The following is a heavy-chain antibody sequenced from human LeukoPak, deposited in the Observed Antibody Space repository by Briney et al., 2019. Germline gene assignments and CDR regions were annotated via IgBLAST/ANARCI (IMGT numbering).Heavy chain of an antibody. CDR2: ISERGGST. D-gene: IGHD3-10*01. CDR3: AKRGIVIRAVIIIGFHKEAYYFDY. Sequence: GSLRLSCVVSGITLSNYGMSWVRQAPGKGLEWVSGISERGGSTNYADSVKGRFIISRDTSKNTVYLQMNSLRVEDTAVYFCAKRGIVIRAVIIIGFHKEAYYFDYWGQGILVTASS. CDR1: GITLSNYG. V-gene: IGHV3-23*01. J-gene: IGHJ4*02.